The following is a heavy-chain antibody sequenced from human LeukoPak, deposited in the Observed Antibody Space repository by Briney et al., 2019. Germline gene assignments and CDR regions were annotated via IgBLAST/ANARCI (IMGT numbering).Heavy chain of an antibody. CDR1: VGTFSSYI. Sequence: SVTVSLKSSVGTFSSYIISWVRQTPGQGVEWVGGGLSIFGTANYAQKFQGRVTISAGKSTSTQYMELSSLRSEDTAVYYCARVSGADYGMDVWGKGTTVTVSS. V-gene: IGHV1-69*06. D-gene: IGHD3-10*01. CDR2: GLSIFGTA. J-gene: IGHJ6*04. CDR3: ARVSGADYGMDV.